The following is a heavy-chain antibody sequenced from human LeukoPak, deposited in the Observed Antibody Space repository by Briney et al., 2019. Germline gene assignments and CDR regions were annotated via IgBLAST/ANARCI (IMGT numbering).Heavy chain of an antibody. CDR3: ARATGALRPWDF. J-gene: IGHJ4*02. D-gene: IGHD1-14*01. Sequence: GGSLRLSCAVSGFNVSSNYMSWVRQPPGKGLEWVSIIYTGGTTYFADSVEGRFTVYRDNSKNTLYLQMNSLRAEDTAVYYCARATGALRPWDFWGQGTLVTVSS. CDR1: GFNVSSNY. CDR2: IYTGGTT. V-gene: IGHV3-66*01.